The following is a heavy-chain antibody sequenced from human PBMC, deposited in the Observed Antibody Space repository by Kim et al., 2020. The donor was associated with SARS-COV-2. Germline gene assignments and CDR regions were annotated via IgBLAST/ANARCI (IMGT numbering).Heavy chain of an antibody. J-gene: IGHJ5*02. D-gene: IGHD6-6*01. CDR3: ARGVGIAARTRNNWFDP. Sequence: VKGRFTISRDNSKNTLYLQMNSLRAEDTAVYYCARGVGIAARTRNNWFDPWGQGTLVTVSS. V-gene: IGHV3-30*07.